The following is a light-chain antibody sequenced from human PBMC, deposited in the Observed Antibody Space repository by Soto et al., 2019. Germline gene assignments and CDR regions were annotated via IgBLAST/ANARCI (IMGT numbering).Light chain of an antibody. CDR3: EQYYCYPRR. CDR2: AAS. V-gene: IGKV1-8*01. CDR1: QGISSY. J-gene: IGKJ4*01. Sequence: QTASYGSAYKEDRDISTCLASQGISSYLAWYQQKPGKAPKLLIYAASTLQSGVPSRFSVSGSGTDFTLAISCLQSEDSATYFCEQYYCYPRRVAEGTKVDIK.